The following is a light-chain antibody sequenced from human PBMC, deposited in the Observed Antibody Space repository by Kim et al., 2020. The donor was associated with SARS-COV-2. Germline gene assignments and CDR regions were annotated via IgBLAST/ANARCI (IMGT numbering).Light chain of an antibody. CDR3: QQYGSSPPWT. J-gene: IGKJ1*01. CDR1: QSISSSY. Sequence: EIVLTQSPGNLSLSPGERATLSCRASQSISSSYLAWYQQKPGQAPSLLIYGASSRATGIPDRFSGSGSGTDFTLTISRLEPEDFAVYYCQQYGSSPPWTFGQGTKVDIK. CDR2: GAS. V-gene: IGKV3-20*01.